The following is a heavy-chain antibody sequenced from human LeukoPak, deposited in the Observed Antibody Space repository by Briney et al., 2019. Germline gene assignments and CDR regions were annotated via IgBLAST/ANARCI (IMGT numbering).Heavy chain of an antibody. V-gene: IGHV4-38-2*02. Sequence: SETLSLTCIVSGYSISSGYYWGWIRQPPGKGLEWIGSIYYSGSTYYNPSLKSRVTISVDTSKNQFSLKLSSVTAADTAVYYCAGGFYYDSSVYHAFDIWGQGTMVTVSS. CDR2: IYYSGST. CDR3: AGGFYYDSSVYHAFDI. CDR1: GYSISSGYY. J-gene: IGHJ3*02. D-gene: IGHD3-22*01.